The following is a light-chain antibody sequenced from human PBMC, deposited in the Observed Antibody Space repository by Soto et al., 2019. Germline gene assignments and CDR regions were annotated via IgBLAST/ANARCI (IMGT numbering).Light chain of an antibody. Sequence: DIQMTQSPSSLSASVGDRVTITCRASQSIGRYLNWYQQKPGKAPNLLISAASSLQSGVPSRFSGSGSGTDFTLTIGSLQPQDFATYYCQQSYTTPWTFGQGTKVAVK. CDR3: QQSYTTPWT. J-gene: IGKJ1*01. CDR2: AAS. V-gene: IGKV1-39*01. CDR1: QSIGRY.